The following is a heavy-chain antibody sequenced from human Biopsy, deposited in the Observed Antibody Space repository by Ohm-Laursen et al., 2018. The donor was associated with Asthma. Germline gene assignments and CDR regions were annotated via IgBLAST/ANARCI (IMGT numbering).Heavy chain of an antibody. CDR1: GGTFSNFA. CDR3: ARCQVGYSSGWSLLLKKVYYSGMDV. Sequence: VKISCKAPGGTFSNFAISWVRQAPGQGLEWLGGIMTVFGTTNYAQKFQGRVTITADESTSTAYMEVTSLRSEDTAIYYCARCQVGYSSGWSLLLKKVYYSGMDVWGQGTAVTVSS. D-gene: IGHD6-19*01. CDR2: IMTVFGTT. J-gene: IGHJ6*02. V-gene: IGHV1-69*13.